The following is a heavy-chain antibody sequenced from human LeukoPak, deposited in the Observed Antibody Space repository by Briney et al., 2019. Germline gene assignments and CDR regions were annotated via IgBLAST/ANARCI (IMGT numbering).Heavy chain of an antibody. CDR3: ARLIDTAFHY. V-gene: IGHV4-38-2*01. Sequence: SETLSLTCAVSGYSISSGYYWAWIRQPPEKGLEWIGSIYRTGSTYYNPSLKSRVTISVDTSKNQFSRKLTSVTAADAGVYYCARLIDTAFHYGGQGTLATVSS. J-gene: IGHJ4*02. CDR1: GYSISSGYY. CDR2: IYRTGST. D-gene: IGHD5-18*01.